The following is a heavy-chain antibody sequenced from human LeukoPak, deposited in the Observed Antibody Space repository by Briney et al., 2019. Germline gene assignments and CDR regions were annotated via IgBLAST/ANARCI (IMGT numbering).Heavy chain of an antibody. CDR2: MNPSSGNT. D-gene: IGHD2/OR15-2a*01. Sequence: ASVKVSCKASGYTFTSYDINWVRQATGQGPEWMGWMNPSSGNTGYAQRFQGRVTMTRDKSISSAYMELSSLRSDDTAVYYCARKSAGFLTAWGQGTLVTVSS. J-gene: IGHJ5*02. CDR1: GYTFTSYD. V-gene: IGHV1-8*01. CDR3: ARKSAGFLTA.